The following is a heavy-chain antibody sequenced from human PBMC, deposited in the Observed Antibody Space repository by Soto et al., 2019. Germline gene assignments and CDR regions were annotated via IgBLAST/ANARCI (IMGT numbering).Heavy chain of an antibody. V-gene: IGHV4-59*01. D-gene: IGHD3-22*01. CDR3: ARVPPYYYDSSGYYARYGMDV. CDR2: IYYSGST. J-gene: IGHJ6*02. CDR1: GGSISSYY. Sequence: SEPICLTCSVSGGSISSYYWSWIRKPPGKGLEWIGYIYYSGSTNYNPSLKSRVTISVDTSKNQFSLKLSSVTAADTAVYYCARVPPYYYDSSGYYARYGMDVWGHGIMVTVSS.